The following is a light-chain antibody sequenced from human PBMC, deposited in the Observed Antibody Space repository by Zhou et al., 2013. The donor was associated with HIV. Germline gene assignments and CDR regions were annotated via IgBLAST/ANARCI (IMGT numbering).Light chain of an antibody. CDR2: EAS. CDR1: QNIAKW. J-gene: IGKJ3*01. CDR3: QQYYSSPFT. Sequence: DFQMTQSPSTLSASVGDRVTITCRASQNIAKWLAWFQQKPGKVPKLLIFEASTLESGVPSRFSGSGSGTDFTLTISCLQSEDFATYYCQQYYSSPFTFGPGTRVDI. V-gene: IGKV1-5*03.